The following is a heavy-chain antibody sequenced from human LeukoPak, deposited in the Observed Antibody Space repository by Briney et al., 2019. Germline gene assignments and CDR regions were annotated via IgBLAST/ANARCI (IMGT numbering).Heavy chain of an antibody. CDR2: IYHSGST. Sequence: PSETLSLTCTVSGYSISSGYYWGWIRQPPGKGLEWIGSIYHSGSTYYNPSLKSRVTISVDTSKNQFSLKLSSVTAADTAVYYCARGFRKRGYSVWGKGTTVTVSS. D-gene: IGHD5-18*01. CDR1: GYSISSGYY. J-gene: IGHJ6*04. CDR3: ARGFRKRGYSV. V-gene: IGHV4-38-2*02.